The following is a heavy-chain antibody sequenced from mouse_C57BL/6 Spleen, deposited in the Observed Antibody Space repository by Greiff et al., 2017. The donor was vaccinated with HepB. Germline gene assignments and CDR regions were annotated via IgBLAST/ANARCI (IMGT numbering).Heavy chain of an antibody. V-gene: IGHV1-42*01. D-gene: IGHD2-4*01. CDR3: AKGGLQYYFDY. CDR2: INPSTGGT. CDR1: GYSFTGYY. Sequence: VQLKESGPELVKPGASVKISCKASGYSFTGYYMNWVKQSPEKSLEWIGEINPSTGGTTYNQKFKAKATLTVDKSSSTAYMQLKSLTSEDSAVYYCAKGGLQYYFDYWGQGTTLTVSS. J-gene: IGHJ2*01.